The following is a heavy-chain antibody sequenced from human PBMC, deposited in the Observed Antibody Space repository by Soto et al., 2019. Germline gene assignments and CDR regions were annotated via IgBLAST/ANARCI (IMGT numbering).Heavy chain of an antibody. CDR2: INADGTST. J-gene: IGHJ4*02. CDR1: GFTSSNSW. Sequence: GGSLRLSCAASGFTSSNSWMHWVRQVSGKGLEWVSRINADGTSTSYADSVKGRFTISRDNAKNTLYLHVNSLRAEDTAVYYCVKVLARGVGVPRFYFDSWGQGALVTVSS. D-gene: IGHD2-2*01. V-gene: IGHV3-74*01. CDR3: VKVLARGVGVPRFYFDS.